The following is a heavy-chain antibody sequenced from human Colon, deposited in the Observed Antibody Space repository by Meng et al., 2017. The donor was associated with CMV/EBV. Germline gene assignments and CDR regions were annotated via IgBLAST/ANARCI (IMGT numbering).Heavy chain of an antibody. CDR3: AAYSNDALDV. J-gene: IGHJ3*01. CDR2: MNQDGGEK. CDR1: GFTFSSYA. D-gene: IGHD4-11*01. V-gene: IGHV3-7*01. Sequence: GESLKISCAASGFTFSSYAMSWVRQAPGKGLEWVANMNQDGGEKYYLDSVEGRFTISRDNAKNSLYLQVNSLRAEDTAVYYCAAYSNDALDVWGQGTMVTVSS.